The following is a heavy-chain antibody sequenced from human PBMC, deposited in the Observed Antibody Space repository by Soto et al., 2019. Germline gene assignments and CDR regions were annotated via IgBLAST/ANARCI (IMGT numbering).Heavy chain of an antibody. J-gene: IGHJ5*02. Sequence: TLSLTCTLSGGSISSGGYSWSWIRQHPGKGLEWIGYIYYSGTTYYNPSLKSRVTISMDTSKDQVSLKMNSVTAADTAAYYCARRTSNMAVRGRWFDPLGQGTLVTVSS. CDR2: IYYSGTT. V-gene: IGHV4-31*03. CDR3: ARRTSNMAVRGRWFDP. CDR1: GGSISSGGYS. D-gene: IGHD6-19*01.